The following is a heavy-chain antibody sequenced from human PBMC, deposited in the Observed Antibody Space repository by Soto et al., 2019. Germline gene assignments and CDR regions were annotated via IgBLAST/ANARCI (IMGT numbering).Heavy chain of an antibody. CDR3: ARMHAGYYDILTGWYYFDY. D-gene: IGHD3-9*01. V-gene: IGHV1-69*13. CDR1: GGTFSSYA. Sequence: SVKVSCKASGGTFSSYAISWVRQAPGQGLEWMGGIIPIFGTANYAQKFQGRVTITADESTSTAYMELSSLRSEDTAVYYCARMHAGYYDILTGWYYFDYWGQGTLVTVSS. J-gene: IGHJ4*02. CDR2: IIPIFGTA.